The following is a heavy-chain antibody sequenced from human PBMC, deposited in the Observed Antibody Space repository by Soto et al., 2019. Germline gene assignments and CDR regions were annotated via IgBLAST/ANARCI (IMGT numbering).Heavy chain of an antibody. CDR2: IWYDGNNK. V-gene: IGHV3-33*06. Sequence: QVQLVESGGGVVQPGRSLRLSCAASGFTFSSYGMHWVRQAPGKGLEWVAVIWYDGNNKYYADSVKGRFTISRDNSKNTLYLQMNSLRAEDTAVYYCAKGGRGTYYYYYGMDVWGQGTTVTVSS. J-gene: IGHJ6*02. D-gene: IGHD1-1*01. CDR1: GFTFSSYG. CDR3: AKGGRGTYYYYYGMDV.